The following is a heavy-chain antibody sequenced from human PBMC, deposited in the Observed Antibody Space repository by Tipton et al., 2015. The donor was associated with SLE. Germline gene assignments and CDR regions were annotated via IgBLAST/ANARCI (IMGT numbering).Heavy chain of an antibody. CDR1: GYSFTLYW. Sequence: QLVQSGAEVKKPGESLKISCRASGYSFTLYWIGWVRQVPGKGLEWMGMIFPGDSDTRYNPAFQGQVTISADKSISTAYLQWSSLKASDTAMYYCARPRELWSFDYWGQGSLVTVSS. V-gene: IGHV5-51*03. D-gene: IGHD5-18*01. J-gene: IGHJ4*02. CDR3: ARPRELWSFDY. CDR2: IFPGDSDT.